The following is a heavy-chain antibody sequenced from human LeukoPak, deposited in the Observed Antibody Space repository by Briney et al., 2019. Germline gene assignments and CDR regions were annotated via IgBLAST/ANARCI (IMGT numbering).Heavy chain of an antibody. D-gene: IGHD2-2*01. CDR3: ARSLPAAIQKFDY. CDR2: INPSGGST. CDR1: GHTFTSYY. Sequence: ASVKVSCKASGHTFTSYYMHWVRQAPGQGLEWMGIINPSGGSTSYAQKFQGRVTMTRDTSTSTVYMELSRLRSDDTAVYYCARSLPAAIQKFDYWGQGTLVTVSS. J-gene: IGHJ4*02. V-gene: IGHV1-46*01.